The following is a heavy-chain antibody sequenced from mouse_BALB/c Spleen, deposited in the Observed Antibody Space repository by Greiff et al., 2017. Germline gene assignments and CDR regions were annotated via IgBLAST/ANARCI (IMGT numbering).Heavy chain of an antibody. Sequence: EVNVVESGGGLVKPGGSLKLSCAASGFAFSSYDMSWVRQTPEKRLEWVAYISSGGGSTYYPDTVKGRFTISRDNAKNTLYLQMSSLKSEDTAMYYCARRGTTVAFWYFDVWGAGTTVTVSS. V-gene: IGHV5-12-1*01. CDR3: ARRGTTVAFWYFDV. D-gene: IGHD1-1*01. J-gene: IGHJ1*01. CDR2: ISSGGGST. CDR1: GFAFSSYD.